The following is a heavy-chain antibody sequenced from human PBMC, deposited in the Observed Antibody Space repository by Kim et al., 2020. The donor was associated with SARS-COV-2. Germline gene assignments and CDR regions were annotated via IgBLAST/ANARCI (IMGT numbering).Heavy chain of an antibody. V-gene: IGHV3-30-3*01. CDR1: GFTFSSYA. CDR2: ISYDGSNK. CDR3: AGSIAGSYYYGMDV. Sequence: GGSLRLSCAASGFTFSSYAMHWVRQAPGKGLEWVAVISYDGSNKYYADSVKGRFTISRDNSKNTLYLQMNSLRAEDTAVYYCAGSIAGSYYYGMDVWGQGTTVTVSS. J-gene: IGHJ6*02. D-gene: IGHD6-6*01.